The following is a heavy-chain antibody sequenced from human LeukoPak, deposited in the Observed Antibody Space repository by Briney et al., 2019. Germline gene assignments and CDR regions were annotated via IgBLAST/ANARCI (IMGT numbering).Heavy chain of an antibody. V-gene: IGHV1-69*13. CDR3: ARVPGGNYYMDV. Sequence: SVKVSCKASGYTFTSYDINWVRQATGQGLEWMGGIIPIFGTANYAQKFQGRVTITADESTSTAYMELSSLRSEDTAVYYCARVPGGNYYMDVWGKGTTVTVSS. D-gene: IGHD6-25*01. CDR2: IIPIFGTA. CDR1: GYTFTSYD. J-gene: IGHJ6*03.